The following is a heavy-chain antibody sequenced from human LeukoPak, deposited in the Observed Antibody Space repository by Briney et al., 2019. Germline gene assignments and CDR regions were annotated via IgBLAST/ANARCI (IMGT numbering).Heavy chain of an antibody. V-gene: IGHV4-61*05. CDR2: IYYSGST. J-gene: IGHJ4*02. CDR1: GGSISSSSYY. D-gene: IGHD2-21*01. CDR3: ARHSPGSRGVDY. Sequence: SETLSLTCTVSGGSISSSSYYWSWIRQPPGKGLEWIGYIYYSGSTNYNPSLKSRVTISIDTSKNQFFLNLISVTAADTAMYYCARHSPGSRGVDYWGRGTLVTVSS.